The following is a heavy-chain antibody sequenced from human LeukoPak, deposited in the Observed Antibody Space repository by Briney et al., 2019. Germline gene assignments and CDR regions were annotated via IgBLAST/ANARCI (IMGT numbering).Heavy chain of an antibody. V-gene: IGHV4-34*01. CDR2: INHSGST. J-gene: IGHJ4*02. CDR3: ARDGGFGELLDSYFDY. CDR1: GGSFSGYY. Sequence: PSETLSLTCAVYGGSFSGYYWSWIRQPPGKGLEWIGEINHSGSTNYNPSLKSRVTISVDTSKNQFSLKLSSVTAADTAVYYCARDGGFGELLDSYFDYWGQGTLVTVSS. D-gene: IGHD3-10*01.